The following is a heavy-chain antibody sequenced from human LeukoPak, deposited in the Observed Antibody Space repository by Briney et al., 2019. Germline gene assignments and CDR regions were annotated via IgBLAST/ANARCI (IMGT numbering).Heavy chain of an antibody. CDR1: GGSISSSSYY. Sequence: PSETLSLTCTVSGGSISSSSYYWGWIRQPPGKGLEWIGSIYYSGSTYYNPSLKSRVTISVDTSKNQFSLKLSSVTAADTAVYYCARGVGATPDYWGQGTLVTVSS. CDR3: ARGVGATPDY. J-gene: IGHJ4*02. CDR2: IYYSGST. D-gene: IGHD1-26*01. V-gene: IGHV4-39*07.